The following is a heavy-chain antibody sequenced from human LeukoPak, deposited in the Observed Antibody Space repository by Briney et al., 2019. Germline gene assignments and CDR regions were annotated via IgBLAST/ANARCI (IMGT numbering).Heavy chain of an antibody. V-gene: IGHV3-30*04. CDR1: GYTFNSYA. D-gene: IGHD5-12*01. Sequence: GGSLRLSCAASGYTFNSYAIHWVRQAPGKGLEWVAVISYDGSNKYYAESVKGRFTISRDNSKNTLYLQLNSLRPDDTAVYYCARDQLAYSGYDTLFDYWGQGTLVTVSS. CDR2: ISYDGSNK. J-gene: IGHJ4*02. CDR3: ARDQLAYSGYDTLFDY.